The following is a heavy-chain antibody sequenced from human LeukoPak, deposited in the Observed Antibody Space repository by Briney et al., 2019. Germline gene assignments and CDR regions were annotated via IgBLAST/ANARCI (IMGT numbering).Heavy chain of an antibody. D-gene: IGHD4-17*01. J-gene: IGHJ2*01. Sequence: GGSLRLSCAASGFTFSAYSINWIRRAPGKGLEWISYISTGSSIIYYADSVKGRFTISRDNAKKSLYLQMNSLRAEDTAVYYCARDFGSGDAVKWYFDLWGRGTLVTVSS. V-gene: IGHV3-48*01. CDR2: ISTGSSII. CDR1: GFTFSAYS. CDR3: ARDFGSGDAVKWYFDL.